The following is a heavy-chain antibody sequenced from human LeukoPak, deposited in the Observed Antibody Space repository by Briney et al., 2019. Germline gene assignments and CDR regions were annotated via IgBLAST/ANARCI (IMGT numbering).Heavy chain of an antibody. CDR3: AKDRAFDI. J-gene: IGHJ3*02. CDR2: IWFDGSNQ. CDR1: GFTFSTYG. Sequence: PGRSLRLSCAASGFTFSTYGMHWVRQAPGKGLEWVAVIWFDGSNQYYVDSVRGRFTISRDNSKNTLYLQMNSLRAEDTAVYYCAKDRAFDIWGQGTMVTVSS. V-gene: IGHV3-33*06.